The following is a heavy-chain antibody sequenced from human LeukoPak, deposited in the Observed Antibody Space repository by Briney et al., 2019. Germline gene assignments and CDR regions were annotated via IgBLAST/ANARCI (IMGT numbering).Heavy chain of an antibody. J-gene: IGHJ4*02. Sequence: SETLSLTCTVSGGSTSSSSYYWGWIRQPPGKGLEWIGSIYYSGSTYYNPSLKSRVTISVDTSKNQFSLKLSSVTAADTAVYYCAIPHQTGSGSYSDPFDHWGQGTLVTVSS. D-gene: IGHD3-10*01. V-gene: IGHV4-39*01. CDR2: IYYSGST. CDR3: AIPHQTGSGSYSDPFDH. CDR1: GGSTSSSSYY.